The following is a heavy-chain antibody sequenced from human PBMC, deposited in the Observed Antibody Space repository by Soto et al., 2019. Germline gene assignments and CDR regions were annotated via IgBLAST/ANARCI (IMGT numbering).Heavy chain of an antibody. CDR3: ARERTIEATFFDL. CDR2: ISYSGSDT. V-gene: IGHV3-11*05. Sequence: GGSLRLSCAASGFTFSDYFMSWIRQAPGKGLEWISDISYSGSDTNYADSVKGRFTISRDNAKNSLYLQMNSLRAEDTAVYYCARERTIEATFFDLWGQGALVTVSS. CDR1: GFTFSDYF. J-gene: IGHJ4*02. D-gene: IGHD1-26*01.